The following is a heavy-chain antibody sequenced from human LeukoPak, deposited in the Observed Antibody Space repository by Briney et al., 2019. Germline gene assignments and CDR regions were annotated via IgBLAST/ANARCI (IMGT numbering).Heavy chain of an antibody. Sequence: GGSLRLSCAASGFTFSNYNMNWVRQTPGKGLEWVSSITRGSIYTFYADSVKGRFTISRDNAKNSLSLQMNSLRAEDTAVYYCAELGITMIGGVWGKGTTVTISS. CDR3: AELGITMIGGV. CDR1: GFTFSNYN. CDR2: ITRGSIYT. V-gene: IGHV3-21*01. D-gene: IGHD3-10*02. J-gene: IGHJ6*04.